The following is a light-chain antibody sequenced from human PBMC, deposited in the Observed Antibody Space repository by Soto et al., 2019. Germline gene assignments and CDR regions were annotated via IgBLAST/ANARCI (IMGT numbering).Light chain of an antibody. V-gene: IGKV3-15*01. J-gene: IGKJ1*01. CDR2: GAS. CDR3: QQYNNWPGT. Sequence: EIVMTQPPATLSVSPGERATLSRRASQSVSSNLAWYQQKPGQAPRLLIYGASTRATGIPARFSGSGSGTEFTLTISSLQSEDFAVYYCQQYNNWPGTFDQGTKVEIK. CDR1: QSVSSN.